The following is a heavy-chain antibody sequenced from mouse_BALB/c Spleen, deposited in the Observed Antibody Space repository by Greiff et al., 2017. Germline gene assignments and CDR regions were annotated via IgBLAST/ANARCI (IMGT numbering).Heavy chain of an antibody. D-gene: IGHD2-1*01. CDR3: ARRNYYVNDYAMDY. CDR2: IDPANGNT. V-gene: IGHV14-3*02. J-gene: IGHJ4*01. Sequence: EVQLQQSGAELVKPGASVKLSCTASGFNIKDTYMHWVKQRPEQGLEWIGRIDPANGNTKYDPKFQGKATITADTSSNTAYLQLSSLTSEDTAVYYCARRNYYVNDYAMDYWGHGTSVTVSS. CDR1: GFNIKDTY.